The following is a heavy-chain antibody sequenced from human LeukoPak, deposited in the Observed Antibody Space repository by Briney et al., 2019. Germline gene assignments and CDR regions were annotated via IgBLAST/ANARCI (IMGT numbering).Heavy chain of an antibody. V-gene: IGHV4-34*01. J-gene: IGHJ5*02. CDR1: GGSFSGYY. CDR3: ARPGIYGRWFDP. CDR2: INHSGST. Sequence: SETLSLTCAVYGGSFSGYYWSWIRQPPGKGLEWIGEINHSGSTNYNPSLKSRVTISVDTSKNQFSLKLSSVTAADTAVYYCARPGIYGRWFDPWGQGTLVTVSS. D-gene: IGHD5-12*01.